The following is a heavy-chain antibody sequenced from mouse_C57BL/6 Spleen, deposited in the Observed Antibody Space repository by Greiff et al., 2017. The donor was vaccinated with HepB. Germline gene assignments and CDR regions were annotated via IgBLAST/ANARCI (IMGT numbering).Heavy chain of an antibody. Sequence: EVMLVESGGGLVKPGGSLKLSCAASGFTFSDYGMHWVRQAPEKGLEWVAYISSGSSTIYYADTVKGRFTISRGNAKNTLFLQMTSLRSEDTAMYYCARPTVVATGAMDYWGQGTSVTVSS. CDR3: ARPTVVATGAMDY. V-gene: IGHV5-17*01. CDR1: GFTFSDYG. CDR2: ISSGSSTI. D-gene: IGHD1-1*01. J-gene: IGHJ4*01.